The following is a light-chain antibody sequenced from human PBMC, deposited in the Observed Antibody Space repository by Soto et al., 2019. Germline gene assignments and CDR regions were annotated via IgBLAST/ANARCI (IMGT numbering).Light chain of an antibody. CDR3: QQYNTYPWT. J-gene: IGKJ1*01. CDR1: QSIRSW. V-gene: IGKV1-5*03. CDR2: KAC. Sequence: DLQMPKSPSTLSASVGDRVTLTCRASQSIRSWLAWDQQKPGKAPNLLIDKACILEGGVPARFSGSGSGTEFTRTISNLQPDDFASYCCQQYNTYPWTFGQGTKVDIK.